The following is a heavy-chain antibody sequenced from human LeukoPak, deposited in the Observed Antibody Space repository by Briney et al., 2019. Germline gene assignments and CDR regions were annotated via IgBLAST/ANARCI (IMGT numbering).Heavy chain of an antibody. V-gene: IGHV3-30*01. J-gene: IGHJ6*03. D-gene: IGHD6-6*01. CDR3: ARDRSSSGLYYCYTDV. CDR1: GFTFSSYA. Sequence: GRSLRLSCAASGFTFSSYAMHWVRQAPGKGLEWVAVISYDGSNKYYADSVKGRFTISRDNSKSTLYLQMNSLRAEDTAVYYCARDRSSSGLYYCYTDVWGKGTTVTVSS. CDR2: ISYDGSNK.